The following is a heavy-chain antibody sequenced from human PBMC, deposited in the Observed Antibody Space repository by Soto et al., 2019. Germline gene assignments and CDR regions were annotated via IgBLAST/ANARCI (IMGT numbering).Heavy chain of an antibody. D-gene: IGHD4-17*01. CDR2: IFSNDEE. CDR1: WFSLSNARMG. CDR3: ARIPYYGDDTRVFEY. Sequence: KESGPVLVKPTETLTLTCTVSWFSLSNARMGVSWIRQPPGKALEWLGNIFSNDEESYSTSLKSRLTISKDTSKSQVVLIMTNMDPVDTATYYCARIPYYGDDTRVFEYWGQGTLVTVSS. J-gene: IGHJ4*02. V-gene: IGHV2-26*01.